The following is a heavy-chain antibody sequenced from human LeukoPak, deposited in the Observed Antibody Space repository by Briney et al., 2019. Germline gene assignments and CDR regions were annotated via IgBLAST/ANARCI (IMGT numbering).Heavy chain of an antibody. J-gene: IGHJ4*02. CDR3: GRLAHNAWYAIDF. CDR2: ILPDGSQK. CDR1: GFTFSSYW. D-gene: IGHD2-2*01. V-gene: IGHV3-7*01. Sequence: GGSLRLSCAASGFTFSSYWMTWVRQAPGKGLEWLANILPDGSQKYYVDSVKGRFTISRDNPKNSLYLQINSLRADDTAVYYCGRLAHNAWYAIDFWGQGTLVTVSS.